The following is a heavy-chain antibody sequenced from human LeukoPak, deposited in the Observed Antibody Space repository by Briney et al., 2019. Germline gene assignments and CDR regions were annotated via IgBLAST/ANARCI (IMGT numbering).Heavy chain of an antibody. J-gene: IGHJ4*02. D-gene: IGHD3-16*02. CDR2: IYYSGST. V-gene: IGHV4-39*01. CDR1: GGSISSSSYY. Sequence: PSETLSLTCTVSGGSISSSSYYWGWIRQPPGKGLEWIGSIYYSGSTYYNPSLKSRVTISVDTSKNQFSLKLSPVTAADTAVYYCARISGGGLWAVTFGGVIAPYYFDYWGQGTLVTVSS. CDR3: ARISGGGLWAVTFGGVIAPYYFDY.